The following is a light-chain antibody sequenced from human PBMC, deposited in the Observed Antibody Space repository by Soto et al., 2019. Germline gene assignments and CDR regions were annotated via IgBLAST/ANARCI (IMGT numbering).Light chain of an antibody. Sequence: DIQMTQSPSSVPASVGDRVIITCRASQDISNRLAWYQQKPGEAPNRLIYAASRLHSGVPSRFSGSGSATDFTLTISSLQPEDFATYYCQQADIFPLTFGGGTNV. CDR2: AAS. J-gene: IGKJ4*01. V-gene: IGKV1D-12*01. CDR3: QQADIFPLT. CDR1: QDISNR.